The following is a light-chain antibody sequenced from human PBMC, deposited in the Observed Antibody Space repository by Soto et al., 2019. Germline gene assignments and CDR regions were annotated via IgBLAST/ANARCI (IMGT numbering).Light chain of an antibody. CDR2: GAS. V-gene: IGKV3-20*01. CDR3: QHYQVGQPIA. Sequence: IVLTQSPDTLSFSPGERATLSCRASQSVGTRLAWYQHKTGQAPSLLMSGASSRATGIPDRFSGSGSETDFTLTISGLEPEDFALYYCQHYQVGQPIAFGRGTRLEIK. J-gene: IGKJ5*01. CDR1: QSVGTR.